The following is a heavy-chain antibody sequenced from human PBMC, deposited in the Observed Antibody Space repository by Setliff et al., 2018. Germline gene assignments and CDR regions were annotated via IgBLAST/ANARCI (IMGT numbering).Heavy chain of an antibody. J-gene: IGHJ4*02. CDR1: GFTFSTYA. Sequence: PGGSLRLACAASGFTFSTYAMSWVRQAPGKGLAWVSAISASGDTTYYADSVKGRFTISRDNSKNTLYLQMNSLRAEETAVYYCCSGSYLFVYWGQGSLVTVSS. D-gene: IGHD1-26*01. CDR2: ISASGDTT. CDR3: CSGSYLFVY. V-gene: IGHV3-23*01.